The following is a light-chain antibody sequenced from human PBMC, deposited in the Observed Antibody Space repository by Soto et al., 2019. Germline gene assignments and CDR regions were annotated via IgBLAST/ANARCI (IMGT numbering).Light chain of an antibody. CDR2: DAS. V-gene: IGKV3-11*01. J-gene: IGKJ5*01. CDR3: QQRSNRPPIT. Sequence: EIVLTQSPATLSLSPGERATLSCRASQSVSSYLAWYQQKPGQAPRLLIYDASNRATGIPARFSGSGSGTDFTLTIRSLEPEDFAVYYCQQRSNRPPITFGQGTRLEIK. CDR1: QSVSSY.